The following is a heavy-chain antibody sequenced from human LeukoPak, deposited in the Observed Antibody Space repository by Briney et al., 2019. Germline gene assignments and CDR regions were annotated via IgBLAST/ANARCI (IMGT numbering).Heavy chain of an antibody. J-gene: IGHJ4*02. CDR3: ARDGNWNFDY. CDR2: ISSSSSYI. Sequence: GGSLRLSCAASGFTFSSYSMNWVRQAPGKGLEWVSSISSSSSYIYYADSVKGRFTISRDNAKNSLYLQMNSLRAGDTAVYYCARDGNWNFDYWGQGTLVTVSS. V-gene: IGHV3-21*01. D-gene: IGHD1-20*01. CDR1: GFTFSSYS.